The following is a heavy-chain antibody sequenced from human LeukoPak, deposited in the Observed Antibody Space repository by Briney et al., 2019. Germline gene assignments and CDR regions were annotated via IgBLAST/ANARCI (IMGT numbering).Heavy chain of an antibody. CDR2: ISSSSSYI. V-gene: IGHV3-21*01. Sequence: GGSLRLSCAASGFTFSSYSMNWVRQAPGKGLEWVSSISSSSSYIYYADSVKGRFTISRDNAKNSLYLQINSLRAEDTAVYYCARAYCGGDCYSDTIDYWGQGTLVTVSS. J-gene: IGHJ4*02. CDR3: ARAYCGGDCYSDTIDY. D-gene: IGHD2-21*01. CDR1: GFTFSSYS.